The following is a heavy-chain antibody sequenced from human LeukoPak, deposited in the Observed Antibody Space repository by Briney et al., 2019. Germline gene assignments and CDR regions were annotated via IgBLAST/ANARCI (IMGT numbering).Heavy chain of an antibody. D-gene: IGHD3-16*01. CDR1: GSTFSSYV. Sequence: GGSLRLSCAASGSTFSSYVMHWVRQAPGKGLEWVAFISYDGSNKYYADSVKGRCTISRDNSKNTVYLQMNSLRAEDTAVYYCAKHFVTFGGVITPFDYWGQGTLVTVSS. CDR3: AKHFVTFGGVITPFDY. CDR2: ISYDGSNK. V-gene: IGHV3-30*18. J-gene: IGHJ4*02.